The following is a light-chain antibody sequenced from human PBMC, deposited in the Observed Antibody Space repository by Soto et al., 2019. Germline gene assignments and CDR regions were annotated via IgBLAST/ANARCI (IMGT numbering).Light chain of an antibody. Sequence: DIQLTQSPSFLSASVGDRVTITCRASQGISSYLAWYQQKPGKAPKLLIYAASTLQSGVPSRFSGSGSGTAFTLTISSLQPEDFATYYCQQLNSYLPLTFGGGTKVEIK. CDR2: AAS. CDR1: QGISSY. J-gene: IGKJ4*01. V-gene: IGKV1-9*01. CDR3: QQLNSYLPLT.